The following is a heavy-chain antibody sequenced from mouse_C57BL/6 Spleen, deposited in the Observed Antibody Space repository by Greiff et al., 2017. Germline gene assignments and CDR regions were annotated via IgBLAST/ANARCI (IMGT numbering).Heavy chain of an antibody. J-gene: IGHJ2*01. CDR3: ARDSHNYFDY. CDR2: IDPSDSET. Sequence: QVQLQQPGAELVRPGSSVKLSCKASGYTFTSYWMHWVKQRPIQGLEWIGNIDPSDSETHYKQKLKDKATFTVAKSSSTAYMQLSSLTSADSSVYYCARDSHNYFDYWGQGTTLTVSS. CDR1: GYTFTSYW. V-gene: IGHV1-52*01.